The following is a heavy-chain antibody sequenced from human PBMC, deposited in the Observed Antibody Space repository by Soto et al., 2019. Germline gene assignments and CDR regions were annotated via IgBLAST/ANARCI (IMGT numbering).Heavy chain of an antibody. CDR2: ITGSGGTT. J-gene: IGHJ4*02. CDR1: GFTFSSYA. Sequence: EVQLLESGGGLVQPGGSLRLSCAASGFTFSSYALSWVRQAPGKGLEWVSGITGSGGTTYYADSVKGRLTISRDNSNNTLSLQMNSLRAEDTAIYYCAKDMYYFGSDGAPFDCWGQGTLVTVSS. D-gene: IGHD3-10*01. CDR3: AKDMYYFGSDGAPFDC. V-gene: IGHV3-23*01.